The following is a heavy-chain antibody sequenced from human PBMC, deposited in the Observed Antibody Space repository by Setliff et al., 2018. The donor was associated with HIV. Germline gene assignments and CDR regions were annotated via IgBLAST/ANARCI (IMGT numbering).Heavy chain of an antibody. J-gene: IGHJ4*02. D-gene: IGHD3-3*01. CDR3: AKGYYNFWSGYYGPFDY. CDR1: GVTFSSYA. Sequence: GGSLRLSCAASGVTFSSYAMSWVRQAPGKGLEWVSTISGSGGNTYYADSVKGRFTISRDNSKNTLYLQMNSLRAEDTAVYYCAKGYYNFWSGYYGPFDYWGQGTLVTVSS. CDR2: ISGSGGNT. V-gene: IGHV3-23*01.